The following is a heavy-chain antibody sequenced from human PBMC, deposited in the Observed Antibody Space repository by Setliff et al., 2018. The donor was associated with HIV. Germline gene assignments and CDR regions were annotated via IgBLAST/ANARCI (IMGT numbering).Heavy chain of an antibody. J-gene: IGHJ3*01. CDR3: ARQPSGFLNPKDSFDF. CDR1: GYNFANYW. V-gene: IGHV5-51*01. CDR2: IYPGDSDT. Sequence: GESLTISCQASGYNFANYWIGWVRQRPGKGLEWMGIIYPGDSDTKYSPSFQGQVSISADKSTSTAFLQWISLKASDTATYYCARQPSGFLNPKDSFDFWGQGTRVTVSS.